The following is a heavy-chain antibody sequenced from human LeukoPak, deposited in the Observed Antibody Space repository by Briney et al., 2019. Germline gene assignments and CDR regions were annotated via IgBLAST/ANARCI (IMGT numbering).Heavy chain of an antibody. CDR2: ISYDGSNK. V-gene: IGHV3-30*18. CDR3: VKGGPSDDRLGY. D-gene: IGHD5-24*01. J-gene: IGHJ4*02. Sequence: GGSLRLSCAASGFTFSSYGMHWVRQAPGKGLEWVAVISYDGSNKYYADSVKGRFTISRDNSKNTLYLQMNSLRAEDTAVYYCVKGGPSDDRLGYWGQGTLVTVSS. CDR1: GFTFSSYG.